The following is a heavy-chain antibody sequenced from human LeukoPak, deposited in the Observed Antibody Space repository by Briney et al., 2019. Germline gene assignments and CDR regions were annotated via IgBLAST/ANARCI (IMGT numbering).Heavy chain of an antibody. D-gene: IGHD3-22*01. Sequence: GGSLRLSCAASGFTFSSYSMNWVRQAPGKGLEWVSSISSSSSYIYYADSVKGRFTISRDNAKNSLYLQMNSLRAEDTAVYYCARDPPRYYYDSSGYYLWGQGTLVTVSS. J-gene: IGHJ4*02. CDR2: ISSSSSYI. V-gene: IGHV3-21*01. CDR1: GFTFSSYS. CDR3: ARDPPRYYYDSSGYYL.